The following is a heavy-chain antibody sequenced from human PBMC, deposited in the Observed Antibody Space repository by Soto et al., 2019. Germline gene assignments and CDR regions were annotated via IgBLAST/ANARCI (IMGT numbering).Heavy chain of an antibody. D-gene: IGHD5-12*01. V-gene: IGHV1-18*01. CDR1: GYTFTSYG. CDR2: ISAYNGNT. CDR3: ARAYSGYDRYYGMDV. Sequence: GASVKVSCKASGYTFTSYGISWVRQAPGQGLEWMGWISAYNGNTNYAQKLQGRVTMTTDTSTSTAYMELRSLRSDDTAVYYCARAYSGYDRYYGMDVWGQGXTVTVSS. J-gene: IGHJ6*02.